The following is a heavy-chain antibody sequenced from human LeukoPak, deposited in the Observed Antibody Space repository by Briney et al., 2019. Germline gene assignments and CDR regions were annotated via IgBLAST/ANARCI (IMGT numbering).Heavy chain of an antibody. J-gene: IGHJ4*02. CDR3: ARDGGDGYNFYY. D-gene: IGHD5-24*01. Sequence: ASVKVSCKASGYTFSGYYMHWLRQAPGQGLEWMGWINPNGGVTNYAQKFQGRVTMTRDTSISTAYMELSRLRSDDTAVYYCARDGGDGYNFYYWGQGTLVTVPP. CDR1: GYTFSGYY. V-gene: IGHV1-2*02. CDR2: INPNGGVT.